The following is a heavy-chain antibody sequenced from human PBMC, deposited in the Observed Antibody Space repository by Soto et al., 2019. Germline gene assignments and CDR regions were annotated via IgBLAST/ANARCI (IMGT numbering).Heavy chain of an antibody. D-gene: IGHD3-10*01. Sequence: EVKLVESGGGLVQPGGSLRLSCAASGFSFRDSWLSWVRQAPGKGLEWVANMKEDGSKSYYVDSVKGRFTITRDNDKSSLYLQLASLRVEDSAVYYCVRDRGWPQFDSWGQGTLVSVSS. J-gene: IGHJ4*02. CDR2: MKEDGSKS. CDR3: VRDRGWPQFDS. CDR1: GFSFRDSW. V-gene: IGHV3-7*01.